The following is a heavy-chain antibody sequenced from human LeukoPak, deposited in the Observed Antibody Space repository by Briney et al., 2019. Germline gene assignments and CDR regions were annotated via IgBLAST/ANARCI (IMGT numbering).Heavy chain of an antibody. V-gene: IGHV4-59*01. Sequence: SETLSLTCTVSGGSISSYYWSWIRQPPGKGLEWIGYIYYSRSTNYNPSPKSRVTISVDTSKNHFSLKLSSATAADAVVYYCARVNTELRDIVVVRDNYYFEYWGQGTLVTVSS. D-gene: IGHD2-2*01. J-gene: IGHJ4*02. CDR2: IYYSRST. CDR3: ARVNTELRDIVVVRDNYYFEY. CDR1: GGSISSYY.